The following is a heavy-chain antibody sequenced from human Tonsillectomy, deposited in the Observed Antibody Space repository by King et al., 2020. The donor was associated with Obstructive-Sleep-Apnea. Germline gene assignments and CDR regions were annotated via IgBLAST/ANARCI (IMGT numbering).Heavy chain of an antibody. Sequence: VQLVESGGGLVQPGGSLRLSCAASGFTFSSYAMSWVRQAPGKGLEWVSAISGSGGSTYYAASVKGLFTISSDNSKNTLYLKMNSLRAEDTAVYYCAKDIRITMVRGVTRAFDIWGQGTMVTVAS. CDR3: AKDIRITMVRGVTRAFDI. J-gene: IGHJ3*02. D-gene: IGHD3-10*01. CDR1: GFTFSSYA. CDR2: ISGSGGST. V-gene: IGHV3-23*04.